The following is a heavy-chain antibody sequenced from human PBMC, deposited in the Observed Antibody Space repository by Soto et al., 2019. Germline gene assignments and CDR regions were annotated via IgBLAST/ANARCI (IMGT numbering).Heavy chain of an antibody. V-gene: IGHV3-7*03. D-gene: IGHD5-18*01. CDR1: GFTISSYW. CDR3: ARDLGKYSYGYSDARYYYCMDV. Sequence: EVQLVESGGGLVQPGGSLRLSCAASGFTISSYWMSWVRQAPGKGLEWVANIKEDGSEKNYVDSVKGRLTISRDNAKNSLYLQMNSLRVEDTAVYYCARDLGKYSYGYSDARYYYCMDVWGQGTTVTVSS. J-gene: IGHJ6*02. CDR2: IKEDGSEK.